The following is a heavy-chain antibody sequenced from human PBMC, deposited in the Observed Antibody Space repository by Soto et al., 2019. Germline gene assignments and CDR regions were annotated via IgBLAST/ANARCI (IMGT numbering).Heavy chain of an antibody. CDR1: GDSVSSNSAA. V-gene: IGHV6-1*01. CDR3: ARDRAGGMPLTYYYYYYMDV. CDR2: TYYRSKWYN. D-gene: IGHD2-2*01. Sequence: SQTLSLTCAISGDSVSSNSAAWSWIRQSPSRGLEWLGRTYYRSKWYNDYAVSVKSRITINPDTSKNQFSLQLNSVTPEDTAVYYCARDRAGGMPLTYYYYYYMDVWGKGTTVTVSS. J-gene: IGHJ6*03.